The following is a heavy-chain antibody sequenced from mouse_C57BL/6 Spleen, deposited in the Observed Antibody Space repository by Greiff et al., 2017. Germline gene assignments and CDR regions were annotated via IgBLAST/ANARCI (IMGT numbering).Heavy chain of an antibody. CDR1: GYTFTSYG. CDR3: ARSISRGYFDY. Sequence: VQLKESGAELARPGASVKLSCKASGYTFTSYGISWVKQRTGQGLEWIGEIYPRSGNTYYNEKFKGKATLTADKSSSTAYMELRSLTSEDSAVYFCARSISRGYFDYWGQGTTLTVSS. J-gene: IGHJ2*01. V-gene: IGHV1-81*01. CDR2: IYPRSGNT.